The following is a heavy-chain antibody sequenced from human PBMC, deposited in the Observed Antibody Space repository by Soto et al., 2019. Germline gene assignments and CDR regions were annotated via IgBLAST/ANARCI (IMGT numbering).Heavy chain of an antibody. J-gene: IGHJ6*02. CDR3: ARDLVSGWPNYYYYGMDV. CDR2: IYYSGST. V-gene: IGHV4-59*01. CDR1: GGSISSYY. D-gene: IGHD6-19*01. Sequence: ETLSLTCTVSGGSISSYYWSWIRQPPGKGLEWIGYIYYSGSTNYNPSLKSRVTISVDTSKNQVSLKLSSVTAADTAVYYCARDLVSGWPNYYYYGMDVWRQGTTVTVSS.